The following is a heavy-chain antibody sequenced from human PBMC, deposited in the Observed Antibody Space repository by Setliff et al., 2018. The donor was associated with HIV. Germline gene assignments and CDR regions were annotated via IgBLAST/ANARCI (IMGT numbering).Heavy chain of an antibody. CDR3: ARHLIPGDPRYSSSWYY. D-gene: IGHD6-13*01. CDR1: GYTFTNYW. V-gene: IGHV5-51*01. CDR2: IYPGDSDT. Sequence: GESLKISCKASGYTFTNYWIGWVRQMPGKGLEWMGIIYPGDSDTRYSPSFQGQVTLSADKSISTAYLQWSSLKASDTAMYYCARHLIPGDPRYSSSWYYWGQGTLVTVSS. J-gene: IGHJ4*02.